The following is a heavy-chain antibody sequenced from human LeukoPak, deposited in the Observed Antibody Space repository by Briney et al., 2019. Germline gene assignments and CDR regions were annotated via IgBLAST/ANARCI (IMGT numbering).Heavy chain of an antibody. CDR2: IGGSGGDT. D-gene: IGHD3-3*02. J-gene: IGHJ4*02. Sequence: GGSLRLSCAASGFTFSSYAMTWVRQAPGKGLEWVSTIGGSGGDTHYVDSVKGRFTISRDNSKNTLYLEMNSLRAEDTAIYYLAKYIALPAFDYGGQGTLVTVS. V-gene: IGHV3-23*01. CDR1: GFTFSSYA. CDR3: AKYIALPAFDY.